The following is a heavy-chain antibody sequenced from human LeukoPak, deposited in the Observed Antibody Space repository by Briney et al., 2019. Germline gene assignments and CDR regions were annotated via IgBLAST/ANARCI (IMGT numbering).Heavy chain of an antibody. CDR1: GFTFSSYG. CDR3: ARRAGAYSHPYDY. V-gene: IGHV3-23*01. D-gene: IGHD4/OR15-4a*01. CDR2: ISGSGGST. Sequence: GGTLRLSCAASGFTFSSYGMTWVRQAPGKGLEWVSGISGSGGSTHYADSVKGRFTISRDNSKNTLYVQMNSLRAEDTAVYYCARRAGAYSHPYDYWGQGTLVTVSS. J-gene: IGHJ4*02.